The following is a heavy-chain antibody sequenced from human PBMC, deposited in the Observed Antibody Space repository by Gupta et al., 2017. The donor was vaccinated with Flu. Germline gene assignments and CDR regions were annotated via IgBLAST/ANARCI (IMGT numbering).Heavy chain of an antibody. CDR1: GYTFTSYD. V-gene: IGHV1-8*01. Sequence: QVQLVQSGAEVKKPGASVKVSCKASGYTFTSYDINWVRQATGQGLEWMGWMNPNSGNTGYAQKFQGRVTMTRNTSISTAYMELSSLRSEDTAVYYCARAPNPLLWFGELYFDYWGQGTLVTVSS. CDR2: MNPNSGNT. CDR3: ARAPNPLLWFGELYFDY. J-gene: IGHJ4*02. D-gene: IGHD3-10*01.